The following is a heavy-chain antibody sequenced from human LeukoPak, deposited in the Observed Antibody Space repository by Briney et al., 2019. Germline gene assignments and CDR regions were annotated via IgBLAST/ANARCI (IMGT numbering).Heavy chain of an antibody. J-gene: IGHJ3*02. CDR2: VSNSGGST. V-gene: IGHV3-23*01. CDR1: GFTFSSYG. Sequence: GGSLTLSYAVSGFTFSSYGMSWVRQAPGKGREWVSGVSNSGGSTYYADSVKGRFTISRDNSKNTLYLQMNSLRAEDTAVYYCARGGDSSGSIRSAFDIWGQGTMVTVSS. CDR3: ARGGDSSGSIRSAFDI. D-gene: IGHD3-22*01.